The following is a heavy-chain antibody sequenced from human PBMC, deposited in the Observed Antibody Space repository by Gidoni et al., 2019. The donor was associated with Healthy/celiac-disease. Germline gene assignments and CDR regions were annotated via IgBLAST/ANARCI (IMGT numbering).Heavy chain of an antibody. CDR3: ARGVGDIVVVSAAIDY. J-gene: IGHJ4*02. Sequence: QVQLVESGGGLVKPGGSLRLSCAASGFTFSDYYMSWIRQAPGKGLEWVSYMSSSSSYTNYADSVKGRFTISRDNAKNSLYLQMNSLRAEDTAVYYCARGVGDIVVVSAAIDYWGQGTLVTVSS. V-gene: IGHV3-11*05. D-gene: IGHD2-2*01. CDR2: MSSSSSYT. CDR1: GFTFSDYY.